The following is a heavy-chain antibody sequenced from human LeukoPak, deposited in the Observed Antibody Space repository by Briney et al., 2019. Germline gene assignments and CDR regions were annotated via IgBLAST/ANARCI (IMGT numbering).Heavy chain of an antibody. CDR3: AKDQWELGDYYYMDV. Sequence: GGSLRLSCAASGFTFSSYAMHWVRQAPGKGLEWVAVISYDGSNKYYADSVKGRFTISRDNSKNTLYLQMNSLRAEDTAVYYCAKDQWELGDYYYMDVWGKGTTVTVSS. V-gene: IGHV3-30-3*01. J-gene: IGHJ6*03. CDR2: ISYDGSNK. D-gene: IGHD1-26*01. CDR1: GFTFSSYA.